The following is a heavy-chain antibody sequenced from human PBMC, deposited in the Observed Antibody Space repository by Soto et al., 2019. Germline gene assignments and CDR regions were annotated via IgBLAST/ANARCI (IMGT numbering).Heavy chain of an antibody. Sequence: SETLSLTCAVSGGSFTSNNWWTWVRQPPGQGLEWIGEIYRTGSTNYNPSLKSRLSMSLDASKNQFSLNLTSVTAADTAIYYCVRDRALDSSGHWFDSWGQGTLVTVSS. CDR2: IYRTGST. J-gene: IGHJ5*01. CDR1: GGSFTSNNW. D-gene: IGHD6-19*01. CDR3: VRDRALDSSGHWFDS. V-gene: IGHV4-4*02.